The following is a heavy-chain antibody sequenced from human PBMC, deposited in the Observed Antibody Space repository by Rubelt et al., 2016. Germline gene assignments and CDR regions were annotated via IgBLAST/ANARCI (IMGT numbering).Heavy chain of an antibody. CDR2: IYPGDSDT. J-gene: IGHJ4*02. Sequence: EVQLVQSGAEVKKPGESLKISCKGSGYSFTSYWIGWVRQMPGKGLEWMGIIYPGDSDTRYSPSFQGQGTITAGNSIRTAYRQWSSLKASDTAMYYCAGLLQLWPCDYWGQGTLVTVSS. D-gene: IGHD5-18*01. V-gene: IGHV5-51*01. CDR1: GYSFTSYW. CDR3: AGLLQLWPCDY.